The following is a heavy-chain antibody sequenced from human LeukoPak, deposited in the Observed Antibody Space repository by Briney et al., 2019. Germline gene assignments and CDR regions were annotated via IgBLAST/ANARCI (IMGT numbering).Heavy chain of an antibody. CDR1: GFTFSDYY. D-gene: IGHD6-19*01. Sequence: GGSLRLSCAASGFTFSDYYMSWIRQAPGKGLEWVSSISSSSSYIYYADSVKGRFTISRDNAKNSLYLQMNSLRAEDTAVYYCARDIAVAGTAWFDPWGQGTLVTVSS. CDR3: ARDIAVAGTAWFDP. V-gene: IGHV3-11*06. J-gene: IGHJ5*02. CDR2: ISSSSSYI.